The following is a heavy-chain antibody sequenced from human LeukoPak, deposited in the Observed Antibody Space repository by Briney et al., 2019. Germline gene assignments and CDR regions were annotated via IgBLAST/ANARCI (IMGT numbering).Heavy chain of an antibody. CDR3: ARDAPQVPAAGVLAS. D-gene: IGHD6-13*01. CDR1: GFTVSDNY. CDR2: MYSGGDT. V-gene: IGHV3-53*01. J-gene: IGHJ5*02. Sequence: GGSLRLSCAASGFTVSDNYMSWVRQAPGKGLEWVSVMYSGGDTCYANSAKGRFTFSRDISKNTLFLQMNGLTTEDTAMYYCARDAPQVPAAGVLASWGQGTLVTVSS.